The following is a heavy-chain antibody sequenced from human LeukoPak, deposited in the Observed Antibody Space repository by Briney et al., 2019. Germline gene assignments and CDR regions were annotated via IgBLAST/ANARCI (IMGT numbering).Heavy chain of an antibody. Sequence: GASVKVSCKASVYTFTGDHINWVRQATGQGLEWMEWMNPNSGNTGYTQKFQGRVTMTRNTSIRTAYMELTSLRSDDTAVYYCARGWRIAAGAYYFYFWGQGTLVTVSS. D-gene: IGHD6-25*01. CDR3: ARGWRIAAGAYYFYF. V-gene: IGHV1-8*01. J-gene: IGHJ4*02. CDR1: VYTFTGDH. CDR2: MNPNSGNT.